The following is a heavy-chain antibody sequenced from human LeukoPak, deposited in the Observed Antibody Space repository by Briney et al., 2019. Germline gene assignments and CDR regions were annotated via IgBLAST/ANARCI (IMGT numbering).Heavy chain of an antibody. CDR2: ISYDGSNK. CDR1: GFTFSSYA. Sequence: HPGGSLRLPCAASGFTFSSYAMHWVRQAPGKGLEWVAVISYDGSNKYYADSVKGRFTISRDNSKNTLYLQMNSLRAEDTAVYYCARPVMITFGGVIASFDYWGQGTLVTVSS. J-gene: IGHJ4*02. CDR3: ARPVMITFGGVIASFDY. V-gene: IGHV3-30-3*01. D-gene: IGHD3-16*02.